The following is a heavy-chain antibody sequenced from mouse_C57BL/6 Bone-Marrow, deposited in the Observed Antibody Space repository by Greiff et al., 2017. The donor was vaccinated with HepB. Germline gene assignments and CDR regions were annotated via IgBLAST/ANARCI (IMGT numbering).Heavy chain of an antibody. J-gene: IGHJ2*01. CDR2: IWGDGST. Sequence: VQLQQSGPGLVAPSQSLSITCTVSGFSFTSYGVSWVRQPPGKGLEWLGVIWGDGSTNYHSAHISRLSISKDNSKSQVFLKRNSLQTDDTATDYCAKYASGGYYVYFDYWGQGTTVTVSS. CDR3: AKYASGGYYVYFDY. V-gene: IGHV2-3*01. D-gene: IGHD2-3*01. CDR1: GFSFTSYG.